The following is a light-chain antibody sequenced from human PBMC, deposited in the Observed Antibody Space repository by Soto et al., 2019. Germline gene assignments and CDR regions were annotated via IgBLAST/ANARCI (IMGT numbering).Light chain of an antibody. Sequence: QSVLTQPRSVSGSPGQSVTISCTGSSSDVGAYNYVSWYQHNTGKAPKLLIYDVNKRPSGVPDRFSGSKFGNTASLTTSGLQADDEATFYCCSYTGSYDYVFGTGTKVTVL. V-gene: IGLV2-11*01. CDR2: DVN. CDR1: SSDVGAYNY. J-gene: IGLJ1*01. CDR3: CSYTGSYDYV.